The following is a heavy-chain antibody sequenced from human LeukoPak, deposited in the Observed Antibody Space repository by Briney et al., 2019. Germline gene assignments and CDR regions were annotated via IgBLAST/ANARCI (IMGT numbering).Heavy chain of an antibody. J-gene: IGHJ3*02. V-gene: IGHV4-59*01. CDR3: ASEGPHMIGSFDI. CDR2: IYYSGST. CDR1: GGSISSYY. Sequence: SETPSLTCTVSGGSISSYYWSWIRQPPGKGLEWIGYIYYSGSTNYNPSLKSRVTISVDTSKNQFSLKLSSVTAADTAVYYCASEGPHMIGSFDIWGQGTMVTVSS. D-gene: IGHD3-22*01.